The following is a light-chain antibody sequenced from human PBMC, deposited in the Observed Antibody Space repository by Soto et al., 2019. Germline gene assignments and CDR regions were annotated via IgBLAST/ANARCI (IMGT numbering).Light chain of an antibody. CDR1: QSISSW. V-gene: IGKV1-5*01. Sequence: DIQMTQSPSTLSASVGDRVTITCRASQSISSWLAWYQQKPGKAPKLLIYDASRLESGVPSRFSGSGSGTEFTLTISSPQPDDFATYYCQQYNSYSRTFGQGTKVEIK. J-gene: IGKJ1*01. CDR2: DAS. CDR3: QQYNSYSRT.